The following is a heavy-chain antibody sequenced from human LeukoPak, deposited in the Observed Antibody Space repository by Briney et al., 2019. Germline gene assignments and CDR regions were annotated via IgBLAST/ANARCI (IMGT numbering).Heavy chain of an antibody. V-gene: IGHV3-23*01. CDR3: AKDARRTSGWYFFDY. J-gene: IGHJ4*02. CDR2: ISDSGDIT. D-gene: IGHD6-19*01. CDR1: GFAFRNNA. Sequence: GGSLRLSCVASGFAFRNNAMSWVRQASGKGLEWVSVISDSGDITYYADSVKGRFTISRDNSKNTLFLQMNSLRAEDTAVYYCAKDARRTSGWYFFDYWGQGTLVTVSS.